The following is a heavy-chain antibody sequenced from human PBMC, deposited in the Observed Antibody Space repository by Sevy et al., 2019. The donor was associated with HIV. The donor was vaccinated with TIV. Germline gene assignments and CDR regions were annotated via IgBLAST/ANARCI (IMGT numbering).Heavy chain of an antibody. D-gene: IGHD3-22*01. J-gene: IGHJ2*01. CDR1: GASITSYY. CDR2: VYHSGTT. Sequence: SETLSLTCAVSGASITSYYWNWIRQSPGKGLELIAYVYHSGTTSYNPSLKSRVSISLDTSRKQFSLTLYSVTAADTAIYYCARVRRRPPVVDSNWYFDVWGRGTLVTVSS. V-gene: IGHV4-59*12. CDR3: ARVRRRPPVVDSNWYFDV.